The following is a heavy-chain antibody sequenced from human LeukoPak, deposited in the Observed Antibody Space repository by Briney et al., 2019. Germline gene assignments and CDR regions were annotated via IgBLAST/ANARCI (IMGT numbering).Heavy chain of an antibody. J-gene: IGHJ4*02. CDR2: IYSGGGT. CDR1: GFTVSSNH. Sequence: PGGSLRLSCAASGFTVSSNHMSWVRQAPGKGLEWVSVIYSGGGTYYADSVKGRFTISRDNSKNTLYIQMNSLRAEDTAVYYCARGFDSLTSAPRHWGQGTLVTVSS. CDR3: ARGFDSLTSAPRH. V-gene: IGHV3-53*01. D-gene: IGHD3-10*01.